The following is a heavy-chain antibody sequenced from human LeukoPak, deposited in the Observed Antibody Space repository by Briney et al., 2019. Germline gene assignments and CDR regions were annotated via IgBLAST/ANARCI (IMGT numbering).Heavy chain of an antibody. CDR2: IYYSGST. J-gene: IGHJ4*02. Sequence: SETLSLTCTVSGGSISSSSYYWGWIRQPPGKGLEWIGSIYYSGSTYYNPSLKSRVTISVDTSKNQFSLKLSSVTAADTAVYYCARYCGGDCYSGSFTFDYWGQGTLVTVSS. D-gene: IGHD2-21*02. CDR1: GGSISSSSYY. V-gene: IGHV4-39*01. CDR3: ARYCGGDCYSGSFTFDY.